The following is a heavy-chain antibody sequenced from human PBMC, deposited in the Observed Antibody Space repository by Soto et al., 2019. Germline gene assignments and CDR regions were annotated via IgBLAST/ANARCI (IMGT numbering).Heavy chain of an antibody. J-gene: IGHJ4*02. V-gene: IGHV1-24*01. CDR1: GYSLSDLS. D-gene: IGHD2-2*01. CDR2: LDAEDGET. CDR3: ATLPRTIERTPAATWSFDS. Sequence: ASVKVSCKVSGYSLSDLSIHWVRQAPGKGLEWMGGLDAEDGETIYAQKLQGRGTMTEDTSTDTAYMELSSLTSEDTAMYYCATLPRTIERTPAATWSFDSWGQGTLVTVSS.